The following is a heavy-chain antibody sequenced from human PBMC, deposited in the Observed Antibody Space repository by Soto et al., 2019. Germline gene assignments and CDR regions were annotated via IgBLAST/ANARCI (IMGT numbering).Heavy chain of an antibody. CDR3: AKDSSGYSYDHNAFDI. J-gene: IGHJ3*02. V-gene: IGHV3-23*01. CDR2: VSGGGGST. D-gene: IGHD5-18*01. CDR1: GLTFSSYA. Sequence: EVQLLESGGGLVQPGGSLRLSCAASGLTFSSYAMNWVRQAPWQGLEWGSGVSGGGGSTYYADSVKGRFTISRDNSKNTLYLQMNSLRPQDTAVYYCAKDSSGYSYDHNAFDIWGQGTMVTVSS.